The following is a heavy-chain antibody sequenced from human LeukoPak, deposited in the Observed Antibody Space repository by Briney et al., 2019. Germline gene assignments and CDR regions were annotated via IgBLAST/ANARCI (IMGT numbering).Heavy chain of an antibody. J-gene: IGHJ6*02. CDR3: AAAHDQYYYGMDV. V-gene: IGHV1-58*01. D-gene: IGHD1-1*01. CDR1: GFTFTSSA. CDR2: IVVGSGNT. Sequence: SVKVSCKASGFTFTSSAVQWVRQARGQRLEWIGWIVVGSGNTNYAQKFQERVTITRDMSTSTAYMELSSLRSEDTAVYYCAAAHDQYYYGMDVWGQGTTVTVSS.